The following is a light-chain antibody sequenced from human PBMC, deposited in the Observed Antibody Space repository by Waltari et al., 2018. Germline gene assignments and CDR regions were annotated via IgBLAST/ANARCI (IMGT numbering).Light chain of an antibody. J-gene: IGLJ2*01. Sequence: QSALTQPASVSGSPGQSITISCTGTSSDVGAYTYVSWYRQHPGTAPKLLIFDVSHLPSGVSNRFSGSKAGNTASLTISGLQAEDEADYYCSSYTTSSTVVFGGGTKLTVL. CDR2: DVS. V-gene: IGLV2-14*03. CDR3: SSYTTSSTVV. CDR1: SSDVGAYTY.